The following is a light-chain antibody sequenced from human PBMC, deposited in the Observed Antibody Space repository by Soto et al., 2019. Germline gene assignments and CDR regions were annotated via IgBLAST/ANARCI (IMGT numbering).Light chain of an antibody. V-gene: IGKV1-17*01. CDR2: AAS. CDR1: QGIGDA. Sequence: DIQMTQSPSSLSASVGDRVIITCRASQGIGDALGWYQQKPGKAPKRLIYAASSLQSGVPSRFSGSGSGTDFSLTISSLQPDDFASYYWLQHNTYPWTFGPGTKVEVK. J-gene: IGKJ1*01. CDR3: LQHNTYPWT.